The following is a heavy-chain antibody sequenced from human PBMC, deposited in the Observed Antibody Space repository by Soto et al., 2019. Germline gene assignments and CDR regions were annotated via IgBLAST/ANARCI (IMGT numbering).Heavy chain of an antibody. CDR1: GFTFNNYY. Sequence: EVQLLESGGGLVQPGGSLRLSCAASGFTFNNYYMTWVRQAPGKGLEWVSAINGGGDTTYYADAVKGRFTVSNDGSKSTLYLQMSSLRAEHTALYYCAKGRGGSGSLTPRVDFWGQGTLVTVSS. V-gene: IGHV3-23*01. D-gene: IGHD3-10*01. J-gene: IGHJ4*02. CDR3: AKGRGGSGSLTPRVDF. CDR2: INGGGDTT.